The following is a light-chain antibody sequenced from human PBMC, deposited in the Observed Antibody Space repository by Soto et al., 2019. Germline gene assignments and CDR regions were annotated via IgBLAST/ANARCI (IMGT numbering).Light chain of an antibody. V-gene: IGLV8-61*01. Sequence: QTVVTQEPSFSVSPGGTVTLTCGLSSGSVSTNYYPSWYQQTPGQAPRTLIYSTNTRSSGVPDRFSGSILGNKAALTITGAQADDESDYYCVLYMGSGIWVFGGGTKDTVL. CDR3: VLYMGSGIWV. J-gene: IGLJ3*02. CDR1: SGSVSTNYY. CDR2: STN.